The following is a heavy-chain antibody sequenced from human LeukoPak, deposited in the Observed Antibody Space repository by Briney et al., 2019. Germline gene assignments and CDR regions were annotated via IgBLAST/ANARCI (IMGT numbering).Heavy chain of an antibody. CDR3: ATAYYDSSGYYPNWFDP. J-gene: IGHJ5*02. CDR1: GFTFSSYW. CDR2: IKHDGSEK. V-gene: IGHV3-7*02. Sequence: GGSLRLSCAASGFTFSSYWMSWVRQVPGKGLEWVANIKHDGSEKYYVDSVKGRFTISRDNAKNSSYLQMNSLRAEDTAVYYCATAYYDSSGYYPNWFDPWGQGTLVTVSS. D-gene: IGHD3-22*01.